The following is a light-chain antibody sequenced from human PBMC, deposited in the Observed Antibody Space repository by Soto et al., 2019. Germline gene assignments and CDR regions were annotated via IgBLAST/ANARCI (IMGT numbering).Light chain of an antibody. V-gene: IGLV1-40*01. CDR1: SSNIGAGYD. J-gene: IGLJ1*01. CDR3: QSYDSSLSGFYV. Sequence: QAVVTQPPSVSGAPGQRVTISCTGSSSNIGAGYDVHWYQQLPGTAPKLLIYGNSNRPSGVPDRFSGSKSGTSASLATTGLQAEDEADYYCQSYDSSLSGFYVFGTGTKVTVL. CDR2: GNS.